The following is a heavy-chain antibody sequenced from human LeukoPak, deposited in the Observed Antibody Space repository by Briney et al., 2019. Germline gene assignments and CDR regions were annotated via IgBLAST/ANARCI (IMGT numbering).Heavy chain of an antibody. V-gene: IGHV1-18*01. J-gene: IGHJ5*02. CDR3: ARECSGGSCYPNWFDP. CDR2: ISAYNGNT. D-gene: IGHD2-15*01. CDR1: GYTFTSYG. Sequence: ASVKASCKASGYTFTSYGISWVRQAPGQGLEWMGWISAYNGNTNYAQKLQGRVTMTTDTSTSTAYMELRSLRSDDTAVYYCARECSGGSCYPNWFDPWGQGTLVTVSS.